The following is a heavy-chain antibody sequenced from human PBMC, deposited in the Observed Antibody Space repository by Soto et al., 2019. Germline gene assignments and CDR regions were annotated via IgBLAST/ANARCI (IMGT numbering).Heavy chain of an antibody. V-gene: IGHV1-24*01. CDR1: GYTLTELS. D-gene: IGHD2-15*01. CDR3: VTWSRLGYCSGGSCSRPARDDY. CDR2: FDPEDGET. J-gene: IGHJ4*02. Sequence: GASVKVSCKVSGYTLTELSMHWVRQAPGKGLEWMGGFDPEDGETIYAQKFQGRVTMTEDTSTDTAYMELSSLRSEDTAVYYCVTWSRLGYCSGGSCSRPARDDYWGQGTLVTVSS.